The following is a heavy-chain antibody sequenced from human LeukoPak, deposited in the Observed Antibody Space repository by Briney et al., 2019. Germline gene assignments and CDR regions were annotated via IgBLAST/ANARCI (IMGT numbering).Heavy chain of an antibody. D-gene: IGHD2-15*01. CDR1: GFTFSSYW. CDR3: ARSWVGQPPGY. V-gene: IGHV3-74*01. Sequence: GGSLRLSCAASGFTFSSYWMHWVRQARGKGLVWVSRINSDGSSTSYADSVKGRFTISRDNAKNTLYLQMNSLRAEDTAVYYCARSWVGQPPGYWGQGTLVTVSS. J-gene: IGHJ4*02. CDR2: INSDGSST.